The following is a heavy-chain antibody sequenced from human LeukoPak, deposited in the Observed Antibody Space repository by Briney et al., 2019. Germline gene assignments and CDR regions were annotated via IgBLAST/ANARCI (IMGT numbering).Heavy chain of an antibody. Sequence: GGSLRLSCAASGFTFSDYYMSWIRQAPGKGLEWVSYISSSGSTIYYADSVKGRFTISRDNAKNSLYLQMNSLRAEDTAVYYCAKDSQWGKVGTKGGYFDYWGQGTLVTVSS. CDR3: AKDSQWGKVGTKGGYFDY. D-gene: IGHD1-26*01. CDR2: ISSSGSTI. CDR1: GFTFSDYY. J-gene: IGHJ4*02. V-gene: IGHV3-11*04.